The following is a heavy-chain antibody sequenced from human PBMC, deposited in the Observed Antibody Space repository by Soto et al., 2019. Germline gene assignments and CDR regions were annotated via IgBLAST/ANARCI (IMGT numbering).Heavy chain of an antibody. CDR1: GYTFTSYG. J-gene: IGHJ4*02. D-gene: IGHD1-1*01. CDR2: ISAHNGNT. V-gene: IGHV1-18*01. Sequence: QVHLVQSGAEVKKPGASVKVSCKASGYTFTSYGITWVRQAPGQGLEWMGWISAHNGNTDYAQKLQGRVIVTRDTSTSTAYMELRCVISDDTAVYYGARGRYGDYWGQGALVTVSS. CDR3: ARGRYGDY.